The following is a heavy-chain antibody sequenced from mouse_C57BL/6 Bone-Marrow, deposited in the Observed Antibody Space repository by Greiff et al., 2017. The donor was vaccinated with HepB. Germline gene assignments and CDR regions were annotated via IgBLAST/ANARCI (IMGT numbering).Heavy chain of an antibody. CDR1: GFTFSDFY. D-gene: IGHD1-1*01. Sequence: EVMLVESGGGLVQSGRSLRLSCATSGFTFSDFYMEWVRQAPGKGLEWIAASRNKANDYTTEYSASVKGRFIVSRDTSQSILYLQMNALRAEDTAIYYCARDPHYYGKGAMDYWGQGTSVTVSS. CDR3: ARDPHYYGKGAMDY. CDR2: SRNKANDYTT. J-gene: IGHJ4*01. V-gene: IGHV7-1*01.